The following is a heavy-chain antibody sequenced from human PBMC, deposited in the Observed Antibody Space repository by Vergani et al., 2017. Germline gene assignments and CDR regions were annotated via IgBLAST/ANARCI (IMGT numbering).Heavy chain of an antibody. CDR3: ARGVADTAMDIYYYYGMDV. Sequence: QVQLVQSGAEVKKPGASVKVSCKASGYTFTSYYMHWVRQAPGQGLEWMGIINPSGGSTSYAQKFQGRVTMTRDTSTSTVYMELCSLRSEDTAVYYCARGVADTAMDIYYYYGMDVWGQGTTVTVSS. CDR1: GYTFTSYY. V-gene: IGHV1-46*01. J-gene: IGHJ6*02. CDR2: INPSGGST. D-gene: IGHD5-18*01.